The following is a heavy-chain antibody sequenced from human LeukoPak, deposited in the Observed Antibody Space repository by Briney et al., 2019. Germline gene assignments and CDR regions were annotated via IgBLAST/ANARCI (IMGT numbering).Heavy chain of an antibody. CDR3: ARQHGSGSYYSRAIDY. V-gene: IGHV5-51*01. D-gene: IGHD3-10*01. CDR2: IYPGDSDT. Sequence: EISCEASGYSFTTYWIGWVRQMPGKGLEWMGIIYPGDSDTRYSPSFQGQVTISADKSISTASLQWSSLKASDTAMYYCARQHGSGSYYSRAIDYWGQGTLVTVSS. CDR1: GYSFTTYW. J-gene: IGHJ4*02.